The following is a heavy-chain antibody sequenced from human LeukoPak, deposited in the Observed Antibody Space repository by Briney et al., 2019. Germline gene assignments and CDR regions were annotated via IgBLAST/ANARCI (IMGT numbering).Heavy chain of an antibody. CDR2: ISSSGSTM. Sequence: GGSLRLSCAASGFTFSDYHMSWIRQAPGKGLEWVSYISSSGSTMYYADAVKGRFTISRDNAKNSLYLQMNSLRAEDTAMYYCVRDFSLTRLERPFDYWGQGALVTVSS. CDR3: VRDFSLTRLERPFDY. D-gene: IGHD1-1*01. CDR1: GFTFSDYH. V-gene: IGHV3-11*04. J-gene: IGHJ4*02.